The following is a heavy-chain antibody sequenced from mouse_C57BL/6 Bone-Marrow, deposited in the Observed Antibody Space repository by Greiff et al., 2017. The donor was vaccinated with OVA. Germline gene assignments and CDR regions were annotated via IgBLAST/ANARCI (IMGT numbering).Heavy chain of an antibody. CDR3: TDGYYVDWYFDV. D-gene: IGHD2-3*01. V-gene: IGHV14-1*01. Sequence: EVQLKQSGAELVRPGASVKLSCTASGFNIKDYYMHWVKQRPEQGLEWIGRIDPEDGDTEYAPKFQGKATMTADTSSNTAYLQLSSLTSEDTAVYYCTDGYYVDWYFDVWGTGTTVTVSS. CDR1: GFNIKDYY. CDR2: IDPEDGDT. J-gene: IGHJ1*03.